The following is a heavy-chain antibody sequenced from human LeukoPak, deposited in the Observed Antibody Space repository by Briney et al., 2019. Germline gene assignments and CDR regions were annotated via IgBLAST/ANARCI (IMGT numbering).Heavy chain of an antibody. J-gene: IGHJ4*02. Sequence: SETLSLTCTVSGGSISSSSYYWGWIRQPPGKGLEWIGSIYYSGSTYYNPSLKSRVTISVDTSKNQFSLKLSSVTAADTAVYYCASLYGGDLWYYFDYWGQGTLVTVSS. V-gene: IGHV4-39*07. CDR2: IYYSGST. D-gene: IGHD2-21*02. CDR1: GGSISSSSYY. CDR3: ASLYGGDLWYYFDY.